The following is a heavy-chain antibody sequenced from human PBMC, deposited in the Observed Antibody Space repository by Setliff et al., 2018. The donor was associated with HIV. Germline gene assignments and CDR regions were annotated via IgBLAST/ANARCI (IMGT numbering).Heavy chain of an antibody. CDR1: DGSISSSNW. V-gene: IGHV4-4*02. J-gene: IGHJ4*02. Sequence: PSETLSLTCAVSDGSISSSNWWSWVRQPPGTGLEWIGEIFHTQNHNYSPSLKSRVTISVNKSKNQFSLRLTSVTAADTAVYYCARGANFWSGYDSWGQGTLVTVSS. CDR3: ARGANFWSGYDS. D-gene: IGHD3-3*01. CDR2: IFHTQNH.